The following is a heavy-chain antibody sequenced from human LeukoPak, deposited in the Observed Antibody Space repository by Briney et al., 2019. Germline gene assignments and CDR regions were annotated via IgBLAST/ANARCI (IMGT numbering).Heavy chain of an antibody. J-gene: IGHJ4*02. V-gene: IGHV3-48*02. Sequence: GGSLRLSCAASGFTFSRYSMNWVRQAPGKGLEWVSYISGSSSTIYYADSVKGRFTISRDNAKNSLYLQMNSLGDEDTAVYYCARGAGRGGYYFDYWGQGTLVSVSS. CDR1: GFTFSRYS. D-gene: IGHD6-13*01. CDR3: ARGAGRGGYYFDY. CDR2: ISGSSSTI.